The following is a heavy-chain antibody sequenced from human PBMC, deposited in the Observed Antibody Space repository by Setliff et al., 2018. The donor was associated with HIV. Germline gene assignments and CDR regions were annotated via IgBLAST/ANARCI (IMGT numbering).Heavy chain of an antibody. CDR1: GYTLTELS. J-gene: IGHJ4*02. CDR2: FDPEAGET. CDR3: AKPRLYNSALEN. D-gene: IGHD1-1*01. Sequence: ASVKVSCKVSGYTLTELSIHWVRQAPGKGLEWMGGFDPEAGETIYARKFQGRITMTEDTSTDTAYMELGSLTPEDTAVYYCAKPRLYNSALENWGQGTLVTVSS. V-gene: IGHV1-24*01.